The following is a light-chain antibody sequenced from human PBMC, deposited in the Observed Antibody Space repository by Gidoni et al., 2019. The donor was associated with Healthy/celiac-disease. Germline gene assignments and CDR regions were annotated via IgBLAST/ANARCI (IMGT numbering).Light chain of an antibody. V-gene: IGKV1-9*01. CDR3: QQLNSYPLT. CDR1: QGISSY. Sequence: DIQLTQSPSFLSASVGDRVTITCCASQGISSYLAWYQQKPGKAPNLLIYAASTLQSGVPSRFSGSGSGTEFTLTISSLQPEDFATYYCQQLNSYPLTFGGGTKVEIK. J-gene: IGKJ4*01. CDR2: AAS.